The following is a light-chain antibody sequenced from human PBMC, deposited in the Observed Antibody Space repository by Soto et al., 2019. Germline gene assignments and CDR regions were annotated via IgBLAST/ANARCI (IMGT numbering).Light chain of an antibody. V-gene: IGLV2-14*01. CDR3: SSYRSGNTLVV. CDR1: SSDIGNYDF. J-gene: IGLJ2*01. Sequence: QSALTQPASVSGSPGQSITISCTGTSSDIGNYDFVSWYQQVPGTAPKAMIYEVSSRPSGVSNRFSGSKSGNTASLTISGLQAEDEADYYCSSYRSGNTLVVFGGGTKLTVL. CDR2: EVS.